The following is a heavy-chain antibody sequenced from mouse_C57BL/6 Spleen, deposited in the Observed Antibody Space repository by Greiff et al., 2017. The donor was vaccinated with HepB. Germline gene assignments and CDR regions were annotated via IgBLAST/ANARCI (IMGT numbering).Heavy chain of an antibody. D-gene: IGHD3-2*02. V-gene: IGHV5-6*01. CDR1: GFTFSSYG. CDR3: ARLRTAQALDY. Sequence: VQLVESGGDLVKPGGSLKLSCAASGFTFSSYGMSLVRQTPDKRLEWVATISSGGSYTYYPDSVKGRFTISRDNAKNTLYLQMSSLKSEDTAMYYCARLRTAQALDYWGQGTTLTVSS. J-gene: IGHJ2*01. CDR2: ISSGGSYT.